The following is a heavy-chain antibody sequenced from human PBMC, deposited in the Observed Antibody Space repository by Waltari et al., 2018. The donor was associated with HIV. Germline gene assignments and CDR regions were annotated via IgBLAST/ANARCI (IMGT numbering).Heavy chain of an antibody. CDR1: GFTVSSNY. Sequence: EVQLVETGGGLIQPGGSLRLSCAASGFTVSSNYMSWVRQAPGKGVEWVSGIYSGGRTDSADSVKGRFTISRDNSKNTLYLQMNSLRAEDTAVYYCARDVYSGSYFDHWGQGTLVTVSS. J-gene: IGHJ4*02. CDR2: IYSGGRT. D-gene: IGHD1-26*01. CDR3: ARDVYSGSYFDH. V-gene: IGHV3-53*02.